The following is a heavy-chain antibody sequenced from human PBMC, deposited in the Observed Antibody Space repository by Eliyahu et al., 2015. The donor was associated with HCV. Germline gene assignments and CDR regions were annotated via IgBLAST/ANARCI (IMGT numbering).Heavy chain of an antibody. CDR1: GYNFRSFA. CDR2: INPGNLXT. Sequence: QVLLVQSGAGVQNPGASVKLSCKTSGYNFRSFALHXLRQAPGQRLEWIGWINPGNLXTXYXQKLQDRLTISTDASASTVYMDLSSLRSEDTAIYYCARDRASGLEQWQASDYWGQGTLVTVSS. CDR3: ARDRASGLEQWQASDY. J-gene: IGHJ4*02. D-gene: IGHD1-26*01. V-gene: IGHV1-3*01.